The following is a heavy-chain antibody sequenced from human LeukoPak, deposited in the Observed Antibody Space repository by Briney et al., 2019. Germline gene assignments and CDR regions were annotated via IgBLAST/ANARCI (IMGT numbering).Heavy chain of an antibody. CDR1: GFTFSSYW. J-gene: IGHJ4*02. D-gene: IGHD3-22*01. Sequence: GGSLRLSCAASGFTFSSYWMSWVRQAPGKRLEWVANIKQDGSEKYYVDSVKGRFTISRDNAKNSLYLQMNSLRAEDTAVYYCARERSGSSGYTLVDYWGQGTLVTVSS. V-gene: IGHV3-7*01. CDR3: ARERSGSSGYTLVDY. CDR2: IKQDGSEK.